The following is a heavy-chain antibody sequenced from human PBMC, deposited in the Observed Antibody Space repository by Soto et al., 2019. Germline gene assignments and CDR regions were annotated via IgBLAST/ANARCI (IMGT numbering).Heavy chain of an antibody. D-gene: IGHD3-3*01. V-gene: IGHV1-69*01. CDR1: GGTFSSYA. CDR3: ARRNDFWSGNTYYYYYGMDV. J-gene: IGHJ6*02. Sequence: QVQLVQSGAEVKKPGSSVKVSCKASGGTFSSYAISWVRQAPGQGLEWMGGIIPIFGTANYAQKFQGRVTITADESTITAYMELSSLRSEDTAVYYCARRNDFWSGNTYYYYYGMDVWGQGTTVTVSS. CDR2: IIPIFGTA.